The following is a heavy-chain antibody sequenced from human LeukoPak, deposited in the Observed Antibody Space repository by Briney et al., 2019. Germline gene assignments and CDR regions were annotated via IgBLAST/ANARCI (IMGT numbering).Heavy chain of an antibody. V-gene: IGHV1-18*01. CDR1: GYTFTSYG. CDR2: ISAYNGNT. J-gene: IGHJ6*03. D-gene: IGHD3-22*01. Sequence: ASVKVSCKASGYTFTSYGISWVRQAPGQGGEWMGWISAYNGNTNYAQKLQGRVTITTDTSTSTAYMELRSLRSDDTAVYYCARANRVRYYYDSSGTDYYMDVWGKGTTVTVSS. CDR3: ARANRVRYYYDSSGTDYYMDV.